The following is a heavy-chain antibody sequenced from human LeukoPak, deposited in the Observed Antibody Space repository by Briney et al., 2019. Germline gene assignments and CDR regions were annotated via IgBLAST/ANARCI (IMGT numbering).Heavy chain of an antibody. D-gene: IGHD5-24*01. CDR1: GGSISSSSYY. V-gene: IGHV4-39*07. J-gene: IGHJ4*02. CDR3: ARARSDGPYYFDY. CDR2: IYYSGST. Sequence: SETLSLTCTVSGGSISSSSYYWGWIRQPPGKGLEWIGSIYYSGSTYYNPSLKSRVTISVDTSKNQFSLKLSSVTAADTAVYYCARARSDGPYYFDYWGQGTLVTVSS.